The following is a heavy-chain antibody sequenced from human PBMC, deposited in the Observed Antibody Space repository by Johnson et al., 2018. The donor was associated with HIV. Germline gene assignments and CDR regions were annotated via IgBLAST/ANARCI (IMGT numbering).Heavy chain of an antibody. J-gene: IGHJ3*02. CDR3: AKVSQQQLGAFDI. Sequence: QVQLVESGGGVVQPGGSLRLSCAASGFTFSSYGMHWVRQAPGKGLEWVAFIRYDGSNKYYADSVKGRFTIPRDNSKNTMYLQMNSRRAEDTAVYYCAKVSQQQLGAFDIWGQGTMVTVSS. CDR2: IRYDGSNK. V-gene: IGHV3-30*02. D-gene: IGHD6-6*01. CDR1: GFTFSSYG.